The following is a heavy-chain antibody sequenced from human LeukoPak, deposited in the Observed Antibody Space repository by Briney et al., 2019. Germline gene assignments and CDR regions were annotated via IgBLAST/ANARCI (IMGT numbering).Heavy chain of an antibody. V-gene: IGHV3-48*04. CDR1: GFTFSNFG. J-gene: IGHJ4*02. CDR2: ISSSGSTI. Sequence: GGSLRLSCAASGFTFSNFGMHWVRQAPGKGLEWVSYISSSGSTIYYADSVKGRFTISRDNAKNSLYLQMNSLRAEDTAVYYCARDRAGTTPYWGQGTLVTVSS. CDR3: ARDRAGTTPY. D-gene: IGHD1-1*01.